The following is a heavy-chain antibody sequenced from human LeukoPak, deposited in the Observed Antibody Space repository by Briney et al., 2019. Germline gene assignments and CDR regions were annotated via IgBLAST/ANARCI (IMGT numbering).Heavy chain of an antibody. D-gene: IGHD3-10*01. V-gene: IGHV4-39*07. Sequence: PSETLSLTCTVSGGSISSSSYYWGWIRQPPGKGLEWIGRIYTSGSTNYNPSLKSRVTMSVDTSKNQFSLKLSSVTAADTAVYYCARAASGSYSYWWFDPWGQGTLVTVSS. CDR3: ARAASGSYSYWWFDP. CDR2: IYTSGST. J-gene: IGHJ5*02. CDR1: GGSISSSSYY.